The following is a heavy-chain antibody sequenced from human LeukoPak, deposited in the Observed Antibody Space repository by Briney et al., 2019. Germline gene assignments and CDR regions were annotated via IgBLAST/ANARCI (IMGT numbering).Heavy chain of an antibody. Sequence: GGSLRLSCAASGFTFSSYAMHWVRQAPGKGLEWVAFIRYDGSNKYYADSVKGRFTISRDNSKNTLYLQMNSLRAEDTAVYYCAKDHLQLWLGDAFDIWGQGTMVTVSS. CDR1: GFTFSSYA. J-gene: IGHJ3*02. D-gene: IGHD5-18*01. CDR2: IRYDGSNK. V-gene: IGHV3-30*02. CDR3: AKDHLQLWLGDAFDI.